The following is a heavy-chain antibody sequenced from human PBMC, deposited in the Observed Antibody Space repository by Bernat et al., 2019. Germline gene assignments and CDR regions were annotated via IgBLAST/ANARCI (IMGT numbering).Heavy chain of an antibody. V-gene: IGHV5-51*01. CDR1: GYSFTSYW. Sequence: EVQLVQSGAEVKKPGESLKISCKGSGYSFTSYWIGWVRQMPGKGLEWMGIIYPGDSDTRYSPSFQGQVTISADKSISTAYLQWSSLKASDTALYYCAKDLCITILRGLRSCYYGMDVWGQGTPVTVSS. CDR3: AKDLCITILRGLRSCYYGMDV. CDR2: IYPGDSDT. J-gene: IGHJ6*02. D-gene: IGHD3-10*01.